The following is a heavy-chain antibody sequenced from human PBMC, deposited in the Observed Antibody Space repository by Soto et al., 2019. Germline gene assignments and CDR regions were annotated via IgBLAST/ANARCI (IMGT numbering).Heavy chain of an antibody. CDR2: IIPIFGTA. V-gene: IGHV1-69*13. CDR3: ARDYDSSGNYYYYGMDV. Sequence: ASVKVSCKASGGTFSSYAISWVRQAPGQGLEWMGGIIPIFGTANYAQKLQGRVTITADESKSTAYMELSSLRSEETAVYYCARDYDSSGNYYYYGMDVWGQGPTVTVPS. J-gene: IGHJ6*02. CDR1: GGTFSSYA. D-gene: IGHD3-22*01.